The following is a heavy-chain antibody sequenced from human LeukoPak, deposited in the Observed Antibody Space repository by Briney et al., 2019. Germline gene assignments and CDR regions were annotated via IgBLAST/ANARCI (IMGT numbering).Heavy chain of an antibody. J-gene: IGHJ6*03. V-gene: IGHV3-30*02. D-gene: IGHD2-2*01. CDR3: AKEDIVVVPAGRGYYYYYMDV. Sequence: GGSLRLFCAASGFPFSSYGMHWVRQAPGKGLEWVAFIRCDGSNKYYADSVKGRFTISRDNSKNTLYLQMNSLRAEDTAVYYCAKEDIVVVPAGRGYYYYYMDVWGKGTTVTVSS. CDR1: GFPFSSYG. CDR2: IRCDGSNK.